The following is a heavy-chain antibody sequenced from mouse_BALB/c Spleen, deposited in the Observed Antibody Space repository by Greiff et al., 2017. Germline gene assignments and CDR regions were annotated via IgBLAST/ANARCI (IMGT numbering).Heavy chain of an antibody. J-gene: IGHJ3*01. V-gene: IGHV14-4*02. CDR2: IDPENGAT. CDR3: NAEEKDY. CDR1: GFNINDYY. Sequence: VQLVESGAELVRSGDSVTLSCTASGFNINDYYMHWVKQSPEQGLEWIGWIDPENGATEYAPNFQGKATMTADTSSNTAYLQHSSLTSEDTAVYYGNAEEKDYWGQGTLVTVSA.